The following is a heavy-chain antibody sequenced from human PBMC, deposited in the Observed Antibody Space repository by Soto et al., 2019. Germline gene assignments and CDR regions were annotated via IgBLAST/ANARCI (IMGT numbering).Heavy chain of an antibody. Sequence: PGESLKISCQGSGYRCTSSWIGWVRQMPGKGLEWLGNVYPSDSDVRYSPSFEGRVTISADNSINTAYLHLLNLKASDTAIYYCTKGATSPFGSWGQGTRVTVSS. D-gene: IGHD3-16*01. CDR2: VYPSDSDV. CDR3: TKGATSPFGS. CDR1: GYRCTSSW. J-gene: IGHJ4*02. V-gene: IGHV5-51*01.